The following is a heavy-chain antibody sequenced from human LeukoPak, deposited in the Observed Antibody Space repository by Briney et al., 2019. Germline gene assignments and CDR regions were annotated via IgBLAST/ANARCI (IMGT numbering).Heavy chain of an antibody. Sequence: RESGPGLVKPSETLSLTCTVSGGSISTYYWSWIRQPPGKGLEWIGYIYYSGSTNYNPSLKSRVTISVDTSKNQFSLKLSSVTAADTAVYYCARESVWGSYRRVDYWGQGTLVTVSS. CDR2: IYYSGST. CDR1: GGSISTYY. V-gene: IGHV4-59*01. D-gene: IGHD3-16*02. CDR3: ARESVWGSYRRVDY. J-gene: IGHJ4*02.